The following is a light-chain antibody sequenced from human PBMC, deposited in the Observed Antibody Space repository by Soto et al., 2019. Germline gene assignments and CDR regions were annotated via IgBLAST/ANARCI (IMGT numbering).Light chain of an antibody. CDR1: GSDVGGYNY. CDR2: DVT. J-gene: IGLJ1*01. CDR3: CSYAGSYTFPYV. V-gene: IGLV2-11*01. Sequence: QSALTQPHSVSGSPGQSVTISCTGTGSDVGGYNYVSWYQQHPGKAPKLMIYDVTKRPSGVPDRFSGSKSGNTASLTISGLQAEDEAHYYCCSYAGSYTFPYVFGTGTKLTVL.